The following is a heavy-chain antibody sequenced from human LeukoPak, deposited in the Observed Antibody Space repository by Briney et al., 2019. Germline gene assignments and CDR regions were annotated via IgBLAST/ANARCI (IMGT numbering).Heavy chain of an antibody. V-gene: IGHV3-11*06. D-gene: IGHD3/OR15-3a*01. Sequence: GGSLRLSCAASGFIFSDYYMSWIRQTPENGLEWLSYISSSSGYKNYADSLKGRFTISRDNAKNSVYLQMNSLSAEDTAVYYCARQGLYDSSDFWTFQHWGQGTLVTVSS. CDR1: GFIFSDYY. CDR3: ARQGLYDSSDFWTFQH. CDR2: ISSSSGYK. J-gene: IGHJ1*01.